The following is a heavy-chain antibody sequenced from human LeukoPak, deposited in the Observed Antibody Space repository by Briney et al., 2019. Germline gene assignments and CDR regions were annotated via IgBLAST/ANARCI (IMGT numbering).Heavy chain of an antibody. J-gene: IGHJ4*02. CDR2: IFHSGSD. V-gene: IGHV4-31*03. D-gene: IGHD4-17*01. CDR1: GASISSGAYF. Sequence: SQTLSLTCTVSGASISSGAYFWTWIRQHPGRDLEWIGHIFHSGSDFYNPSLESRVTISVDTTENHFSLKVNSVTAADTAVYYCARYDYGDSRAFDYWGQGILVTVSS. CDR3: ARYDYGDSRAFDY.